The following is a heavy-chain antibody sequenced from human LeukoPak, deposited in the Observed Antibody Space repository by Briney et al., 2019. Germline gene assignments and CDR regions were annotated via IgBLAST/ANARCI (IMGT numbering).Heavy chain of an antibody. Sequence: ASVKVSCKASGYTFTSYDINWVRQAPGQGLEWMGWMNPNSGNTGYAQKLQGRVTMTRNTSISTAYMELNSLRSEDTAVYYCARGGTPGYYYYMDVWGKGTTVTISS. CDR3: ARGGTPGYYYYMDV. J-gene: IGHJ6*03. CDR1: GYTFTSYD. CDR2: MNPNSGNT. V-gene: IGHV1-8*01. D-gene: IGHD1-1*01.